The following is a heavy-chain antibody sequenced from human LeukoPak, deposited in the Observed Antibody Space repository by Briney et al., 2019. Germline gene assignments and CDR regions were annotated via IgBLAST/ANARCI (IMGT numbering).Heavy chain of an antibody. CDR3: ARATYYDFWSGSWFNP. V-gene: IGHV1-18*01. J-gene: IGHJ5*02. CDR1: GYTFTSYG. D-gene: IGHD3-3*01. Sequence: ASVKVSCKASGYTFTSYGISWVRQAPGQGLEWMGWISAYNGNTNYAQKLQGRVTMTTDTSTSTAYMELRSLRSDDTAVYYCARATYYDFWSGSWFNPWGQGTLVTVSS. CDR2: ISAYNGNT.